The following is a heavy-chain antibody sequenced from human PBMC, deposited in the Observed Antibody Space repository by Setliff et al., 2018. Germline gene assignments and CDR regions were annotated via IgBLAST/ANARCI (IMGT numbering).Heavy chain of an antibody. CDR3: ARYMTGTTPADY. V-gene: IGHV1-46*01. CDR1: GHSLTSNH. D-gene: IGHD1-7*01. J-gene: IGHJ4*02. Sequence: ASEKVSCKASGHSLTSNHFHWGRQAPGKGLEWMGTINPNDGYTIYAPAFQGRVTMTTDTTTSTAYMELRSLRSDDTAVYYCARYMTGTTPADYGGQGTLVTVSS. CDR2: INPNDGYT.